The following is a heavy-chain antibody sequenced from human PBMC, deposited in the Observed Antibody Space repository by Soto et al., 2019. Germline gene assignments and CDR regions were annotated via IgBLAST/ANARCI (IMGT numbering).Heavy chain of an antibody. CDR3: SRGSWDDVSGHYYMDV. J-gene: IGHJ6*03. CDR2: TYYKSKWYY. Sequence: PSQTLSLTCAISGDRVSSNSAGWNWVRQTPSRGLEWLGRTYYKSKWYYNSAVSVKSRITINPDTSKNQFSLQPNSVTPEDTAVYYCSRGSWDDVSGHYYMDVWGKGTTVTVSS. CDR1: GDRVSSNSAG. D-gene: IGHD3-3*01. V-gene: IGHV6-1*01.